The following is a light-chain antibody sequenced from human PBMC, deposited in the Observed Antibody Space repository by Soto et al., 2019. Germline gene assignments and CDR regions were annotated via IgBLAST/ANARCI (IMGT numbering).Light chain of an antibody. CDR1: SGHSTYA. CDR3: QTWGTAIHDVV. Sequence: QLVLTQSPSASASLGASVKLTCTLSSGHSTYAIAWHQQQPDKGPRFLMKLHSDGSHSKGDGIPDRFSGSSSGAERHLTISSLQSEDEADYYCQTWGTAIHDVVFGGGTKLTVL. V-gene: IGLV4-69*01. CDR2: LHSDGSH. J-gene: IGLJ2*01.